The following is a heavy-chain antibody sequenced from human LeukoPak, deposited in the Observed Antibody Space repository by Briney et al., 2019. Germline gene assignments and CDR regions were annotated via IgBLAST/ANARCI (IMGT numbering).Heavy chain of an antibody. Sequence: GASVKVSCKASGYTFTSYDINWVRQATGQGLEWMGWMNPNNGNTGYAQKFQGRVTMTRNTSISTAYMELSSLRSEDTAVYYCARGRRERYGSGWTRGNNWFDPWGQGTLVTVSS. D-gene: IGHD6-19*01. V-gene: IGHV1-8*01. J-gene: IGHJ5*02. CDR1: GYTFTSYD. CDR2: MNPNNGNT. CDR3: ARGRRERYGSGWTRGNNWFDP.